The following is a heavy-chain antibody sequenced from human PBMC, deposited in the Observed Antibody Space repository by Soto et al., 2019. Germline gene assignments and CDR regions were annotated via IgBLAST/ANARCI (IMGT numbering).Heavy chain of an antibody. Sequence: EVQLLESGGGLVQPGGSLRLSCAASGFTFGSFAMGWVRQAPGKGLEWVSLISPNGGTTYYADSVKGRFSISRDNAKKTVDLRGYRRGGEGTVIFCGAEREFSNGVIDSWGQGSLVTVSS. J-gene: IGHJ4*02. V-gene: IGHV3-23*01. CDR2: ISPNGGTT. D-gene: IGHD6-19*01. CDR1: GFTFGSFA. CDR3: AEREFSNGVIDS.